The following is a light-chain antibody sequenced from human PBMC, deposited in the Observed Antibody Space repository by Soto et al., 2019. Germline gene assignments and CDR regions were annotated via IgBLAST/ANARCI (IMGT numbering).Light chain of an antibody. CDR2: EVN. V-gene: IGLV2-8*01. Sequence: QSALTQPPSASGSPGQSVIISCTGTSSDVGRYNYVSWYQQHPGKAPKLIVYEVNKRPSGVPDRFSASKSGDTASLTVSGLQAEDEADYYCCSYAGTNNFVFGTGTKLTVL. CDR3: CSYAGTNNFV. CDR1: SSDVGRYNY. J-gene: IGLJ1*01.